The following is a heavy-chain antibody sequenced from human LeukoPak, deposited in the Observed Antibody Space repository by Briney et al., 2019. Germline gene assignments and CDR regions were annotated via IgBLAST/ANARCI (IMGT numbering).Heavy chain of an antibody. CDR2: ISSSSSYI. J-gene: IGHJ4*02. CDR1: GFTFSSYS. D-gene: IGHD3-10*01. CDR3: VRDMGRESIFDY. V-gene: IGHV3-21*01. Sequence: GGSLRLSCAASGFTFSSYSTNWVRQAPGKGLEWVSSISSSSSYIYYADSVKGRFTISRDNAKNSLYLQMNSLRAEDTAVYYCVRDMGRESIFDYWGQGTLVTVSS.